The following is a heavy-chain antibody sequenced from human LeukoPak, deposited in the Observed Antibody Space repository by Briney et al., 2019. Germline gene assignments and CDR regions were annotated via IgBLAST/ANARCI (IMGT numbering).Heavy chain of an antibody. V-gene: IGHV1-2*02. CDR2: INPNSGVT. Sequence: GASVKVSCKASGYRFTGCYMHWVRQAPGQGLEWMGWINPNSGVTNYAQNFQGRVSMTRDTSISTAYMELSRLRSDDTAVYYCPRQQEVSGYFDYWDQGTLVTVSS. J-gene: IGHJ4*02. CDR3: PRQQEVSGYFDY. D-gene: IGHD3-16*02. CDR1: GYRFTGCY.